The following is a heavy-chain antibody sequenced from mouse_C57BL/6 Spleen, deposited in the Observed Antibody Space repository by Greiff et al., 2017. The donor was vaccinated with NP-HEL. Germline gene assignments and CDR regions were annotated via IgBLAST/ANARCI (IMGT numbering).Heavy chain of an antibody. J-gene: IGHJ4*01. V-gene: IGHV1-64*01. CDR3: ARGDDYDGDYYAMDY. Sequence: QVQLQQPVAELVKPGASVKLSCKASGYTFTSYWMHWVKQRPGQGLEWIGMIHPNSGSTNYNEKFKSKATLTVDKSSSTAYMQHSSLTSEDSAVEYCARGDDYDGDYYAMDYWGQGTSVTVSS. CDR1: GYTFTSYW. D-gene: IGHD2-4*01. CDR2: IHPNSGST.